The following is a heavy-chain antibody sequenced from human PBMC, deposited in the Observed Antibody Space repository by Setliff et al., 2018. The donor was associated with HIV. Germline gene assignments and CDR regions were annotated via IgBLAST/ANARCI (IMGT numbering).Heavy chain of an antibody. CDR2: IKQDGSEK. Sequence: LRLSCAASGFTFSTYWMSWVRQAPGKGLEWVANIKQDGSEKNYMDSVKGRFTISRDNAKNSLYLKMNSLRVEDTAVYYCATDCAVVGGTGSLDSWGQGTLVTVSS. CDR3: ATDCAVVGGTGSLDS. D-gene: IGHD1-26*01. CDR1: GFTFSTYW. J-gene: IGHJ4*02. V-gene: IGHV3-7*05.